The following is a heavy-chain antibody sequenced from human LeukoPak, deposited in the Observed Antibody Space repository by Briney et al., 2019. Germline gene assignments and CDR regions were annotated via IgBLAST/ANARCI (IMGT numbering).Heavy chain of an antibody. V-gene: IGHV4-4*07. CDR2: IYTSGST. CDR1: GGSISSYY. D-gene: IGHD1-26*01. J-gene: IGHJ4*02. CDR3: ARDSSSGQFDY. Sequence: SETLSLTCTVSGGSISSYYWSWIRQPAGKGLEWIWRIYTSGSTNYNPSLKSRVTMSVNTSKNQFSLKLSSVTAADTAVYYWARDSSSGQFDYWGQGTLVTVSS.